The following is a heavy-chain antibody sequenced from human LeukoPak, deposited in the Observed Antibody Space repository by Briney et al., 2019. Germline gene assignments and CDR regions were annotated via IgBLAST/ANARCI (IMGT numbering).Heavy chain of an antibody. CDR1: GFTFSSYE. D-gene: IGHD2-15*01. J-gene: IGHJ3*02. V-gene: IGHV3-48*03. CDR3: ARDLVSGSQDSFDI. CDR2: ISRSANTI. Sequence: PGGSLRLSCAASGFTFSSYEMNWVRQTPGKGLEWVSYISRSANTIHYADSVKGRFIISSDNAKNSLYLQMNSLRAEDTAVYYCARDLVSGSQDSFDIWGQGTMVTVSS.